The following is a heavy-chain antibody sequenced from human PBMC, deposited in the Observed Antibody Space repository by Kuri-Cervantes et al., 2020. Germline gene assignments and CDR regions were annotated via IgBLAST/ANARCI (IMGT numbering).Heavy chain of an antibody. CDR3: ASFSLIVGASGSGYWFDP. V-gene: IGHV4-61*02. CDR1: GGSISSGSYY. D-gene: IGHD1-26*01. CDR2: IYTSGST. Sequence: LRLSCTVSGGSISSGSYYWSWIRQPAGKGLEWIGRIYTSGSTNYNPSLKSRVTISVDTSKNQSSLKLSSVTAADTAVYYCASFSLIVGASGSGYWFDPWGQGTLVTVSS. J-gene: IGHJ5*02.